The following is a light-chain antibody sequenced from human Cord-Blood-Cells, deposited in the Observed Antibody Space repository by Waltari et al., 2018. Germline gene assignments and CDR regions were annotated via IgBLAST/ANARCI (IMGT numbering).Light chain of an antibody. V-gene: IGKV1-39*01. CDR1: QSISSY. CDR3: QQSYSTPLT. Sequence: DIQMTQSPSSLSASVGDRVTITCRASQSISSYLNWYQQKPGKAPKLLIYAASSLQSGVPSMFCGSGSGTDFTLTISSLQPEDFATYYCQQSYSTPLTFGGGTKVEIK. CDR2: AAS. J-gene: IGKJ4*01.